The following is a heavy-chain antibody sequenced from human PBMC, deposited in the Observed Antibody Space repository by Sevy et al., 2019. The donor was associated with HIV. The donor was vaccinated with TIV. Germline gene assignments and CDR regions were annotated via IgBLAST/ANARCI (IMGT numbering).Heavy chain of an antibody. J-gene: IGHJ6*02. CDR3: AKGDYDFWSGFYGMDV. CDR2: ISYDGSNK. D-gene: IGHD3-3*01. CDR1: GFTFSSYG. Sequence: GGSLRLSCAASGFTFSSYGMHWVRQAPGKGLEWVAVISYDGSNKYYADSVKGRFTISRDNSKNTLYLQMNSLRAEDTAVYYCAKGDYDFWSGFYGMDVWGQGTTVTVS. V-gene: IGHV3-30*18.